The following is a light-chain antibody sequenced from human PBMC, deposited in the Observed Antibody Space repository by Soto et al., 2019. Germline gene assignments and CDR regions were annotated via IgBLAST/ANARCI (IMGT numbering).Light chain of an antibody. CDR2: AAS. Sequence: DIQMTQSPSSLSASVGDRVTITCRASQSISSYVNWYQQKPGKAPKLLIYAASSLQSGVPSRFSGSGSGTDFTLTISSLQPEDFATYYCQQSYSTRITFAQGTRLEIK. CDR1: QSISSY. V-gene: IGKV1-39*01. J-gene: IGKJ5*01. CDR3: QQSYSTRIT.